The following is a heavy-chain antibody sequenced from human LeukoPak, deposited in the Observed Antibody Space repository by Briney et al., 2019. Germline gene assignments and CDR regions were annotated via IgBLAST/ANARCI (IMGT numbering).Heavy chain of an antibody. J-gene: IGHJ5*02. V-gene: IGHV4-31*03. Sequence: PSETLSLTCTVSGGSISSGGYSWSWIRQHPGKGLEWIGYIYYSGSTYYNPSLKSRVTISVDTSKNQFSLKLSSVTAEDTAVYYCANSPHPGSSGWFRQPWDLNDQDNWFDPWGQGTLVTVSS. CDR2: IYYSGST. CDR1: GGSISSGGYS. D-gene: IGHD6-19*01. CDR3: ANSPHPGSSGWFRQPWDLNDQDNWFDP.